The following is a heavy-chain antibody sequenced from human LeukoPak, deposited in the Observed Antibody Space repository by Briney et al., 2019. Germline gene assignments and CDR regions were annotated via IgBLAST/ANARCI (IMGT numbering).Heavy chain of an antibody. D-gene: IGHD4-23*01. CDR3: ARFYGGNSGMLPRATFDI. J-gene: IGHJ3*02. V-gene: IGHV4-34*01. CDR2: INPSGST. CDR1: GGTFSGYY. Sequence: PSDSLYLTCAASGGTFSGYYMSWIRQPPGQGLEWMGVINPSGSTNYNPCLKCRVTISVDTSKTQCSLKLSSVTAADTAVYCCARFYGGNSGMLPRATFDIWGQGTMVTVSS.